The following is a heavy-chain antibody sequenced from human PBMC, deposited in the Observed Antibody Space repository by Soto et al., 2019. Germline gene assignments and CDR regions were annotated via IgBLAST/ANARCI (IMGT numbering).Heavy chain of an antibody. CDR3: ARASPSRVAAYYYGMDV. J-gene: IGHJ6*02. Sequence: WESLKISCKGSGYSFTSYWIGWVRQMPGKGLEWMGIIYPGDSDTRYSPSFQGQVTISADKSISTAYLQWSSLKASDTAMYYCARASPSRVAAYYYGMDVWGQGTTVTVSS. CDR2: IYPGDSDT. V-gene: IGHV5-51*01. CDR1: GYSFTSYW. D-gene: IGHD2-15*01.